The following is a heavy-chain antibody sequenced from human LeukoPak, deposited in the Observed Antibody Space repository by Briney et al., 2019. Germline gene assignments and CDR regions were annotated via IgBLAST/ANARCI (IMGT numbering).Heavy chain of an antibody. Sequence: PGGSLRLSCAASGFTLSSYGMHWVRQAPGKGLEWVAFIRYDGSNKYYADSVKGRFTISRDNAKNSLYLQMNSLRAEDTAVYYCATLTLFSTFQEYYFDYWGQGTLVTVSS. D-gene: IGHD2-21*01. CDR3: ATLTLFSTFQEYYFDY. V-gene: IGHV3-30*02. CDR2: IRYDGSNK. CDR1: GFTLSSYG. J-gene: IGHJ4*02.